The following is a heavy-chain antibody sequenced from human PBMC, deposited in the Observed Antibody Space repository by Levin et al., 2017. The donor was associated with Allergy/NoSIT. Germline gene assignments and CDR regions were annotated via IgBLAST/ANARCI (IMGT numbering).Heavy chain of an antibody. Sequence: ASVKVSCKASGYTFTDYYVQWVRQAPGQGLEWMGRINPNTGDTNYAQEFQGRVTMTRDTPITTAYMELSRLTSDDTSVYYCARGYLSLAHWGQGTLVTVSS. CDR3: ARGYLSLAH. J-gene: IGHJ4*02. D-gene: IGHD6-13*01. V-gene: IGHV1-2*06. CDR1: GYTFTDYY. CDR2: INPNTGDT.